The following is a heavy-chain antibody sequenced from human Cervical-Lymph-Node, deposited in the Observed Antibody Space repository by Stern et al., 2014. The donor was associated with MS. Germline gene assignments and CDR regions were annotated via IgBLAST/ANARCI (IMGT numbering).Heavy chain of an antibody. V-gene: IGHV2-5*02. CDR3: AHRTAGPFDY. CDR2: IYWDDQK. CDR1: GFSLSTSGLG. Sequence: QVTLRESGPALVQPTQTLTLTCTFSGFSLSTSGLGVRWIRQPPGEALEWLAYIYWDDQKRYSPSLKSRLTITKDTSKNQVVLTLTNVDPVDTATYYCAHRTAGPFDYWGQGTLVTVSS. J-gene: IGHJ4*02.